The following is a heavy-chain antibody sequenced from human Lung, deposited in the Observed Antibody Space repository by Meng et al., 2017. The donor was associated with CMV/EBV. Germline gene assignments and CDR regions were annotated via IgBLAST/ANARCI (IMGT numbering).Heavy chain of an antibody. D-gene: IGHD2-8*01. CDR1: GFTFGDYS. V-gene: IGHV3-21*01. CDR3: ARGKLLYPPTTAFDY. CDR2: ISSSGTYI. Sequence: GASLKISCAASGFTFGDYSMMWVRQAPGKGLEWVSSISSSGTYIYYADSLKRRFTISRDDAENSLYLQMSSLSTDDTAIYYCARGKLLYPPTTAFDYWGQGXLVTVSS. J-gene: IGHJ4*02.